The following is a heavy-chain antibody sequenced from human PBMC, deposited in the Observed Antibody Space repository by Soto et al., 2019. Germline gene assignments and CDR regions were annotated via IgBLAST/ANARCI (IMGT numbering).Heavy chain of an antibody. CDR2: ISFDGSKK. D-gene: IGHD3-16*01. Sequence: GGSLRLSCAASGFAFRTYGMHWVRQAPGKGLEWVALISFDGSKKYHADSVKGRFTISRDNSRDTLYLEVNSLRGEDTAVYYCARDKAKGGYFDYWGQGTLVTVSS. CDR1: GFAFRTYG. J-gene: IGHJ4*02. CDR3: ARDKAKGGYFDY. V-gene: IGHV3-33*01.